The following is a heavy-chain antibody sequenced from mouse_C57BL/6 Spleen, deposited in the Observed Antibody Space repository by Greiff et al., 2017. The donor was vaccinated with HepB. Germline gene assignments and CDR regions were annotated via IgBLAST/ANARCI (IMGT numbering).Heavy chain of an antibody. CDR1: GFSFNTYA. Sequence: DVMLVESGGGLVQPKGSLKLSCAASGFSFNTYAMNWVRQAPGKGLEWVARIRSKSNNYATYYADSVKDRFTISRDDSESMLYLQMNNLKTEDTAMYYCVRQGYYGMRAMDYWGQGTSVTVSS. J-gene: IGHJ4*01. D-gene: IGHD1-1*01. CDR2: IRSKSNNYAT. V-gene: IGHV10-1*01. CDR3: VRQGYYGMRAMDY.